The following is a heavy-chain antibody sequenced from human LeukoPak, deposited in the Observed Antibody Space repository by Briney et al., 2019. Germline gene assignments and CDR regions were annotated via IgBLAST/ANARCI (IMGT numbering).Heavy chain of an antibody. CDR2: VYYNGNT. CDR1: GGSISTSGYY. V-gene: IGHV4-39*07. D-gene: IGHD3-10*01. J-gene: IGHJ4*02. CDR3: ARAHLGPSMVRGVIIT. Sequence: SETLSLTCTVSGGSISTSGYYWGWIRQPPGKGLEWMGSVYYNGNTYYHPSLKSRLTISLDTSNNQFSLKLSSVTAADTAVYYCARAHLGPSMVRGVIITWGQGTLVTVSS.